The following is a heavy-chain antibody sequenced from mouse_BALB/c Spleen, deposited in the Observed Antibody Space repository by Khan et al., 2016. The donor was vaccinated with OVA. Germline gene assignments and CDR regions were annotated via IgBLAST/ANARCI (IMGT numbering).Heavy chain of an antibody. CDR1: GFTFSSYA. Sequence: DVQLVESGGTLVKPGGSLKLSCAASGFTFSSYAMSWVRQTPEKRLEWVATFSSGGTYTYYPDSVKGRFTISRDNAKNTLYLQMSSLRSEDTAMYYCVRDYYGSSYEDYWGQGTTLTVSS. CDR2: FSSGGTYT. CDR3: VRDYYGSSYEDY. J-gene: IGHJ2*01. D-gene: IGHD1-1*01. V-gene: IGHV5-9-3*01.